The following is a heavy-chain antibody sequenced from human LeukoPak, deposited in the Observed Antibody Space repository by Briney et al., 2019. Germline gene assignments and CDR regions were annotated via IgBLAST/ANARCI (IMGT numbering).Heavy chain of an antibody. CDR3: ARGTSGYYGGYYFDY. CDR2: IYHSGST. D-gene: IGHD3-22*01. J-gene: IGHJ4*02. CDR1: GGSISSYY. V-gene: IGHV4-38-2*02. Sequence: PSETLSLTCTVSGGSISSYYWSWIRQPPGKGLEWIGSIYHSGSTYYNPSLKSRVTISVDTSKNQFSLKLSSVTAADTAVYYCARGTSGYYGGYYFDYWGQGTLVTVSS.